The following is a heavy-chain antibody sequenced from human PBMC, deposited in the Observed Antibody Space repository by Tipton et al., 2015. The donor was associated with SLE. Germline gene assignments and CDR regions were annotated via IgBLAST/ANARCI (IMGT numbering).Heavy chain of an antibody. CDR3: ARGGMQWYFDC. CDR1: DGSISDYY. CDR2: IYASGST. J-gene: IGHJ4*02. V-gene: IGHV4-4*07. Sequence: TLSLTCTVSDGSISDYYWTWIRQPAGEGLEWIGRIYASGSTNYNPSLRSRAAMSVDTSKSHFSLKLTSVTAADTAVYYCARGGMQWYFDCWGQGTLVTVSS. D-gene: IGHD6-19*01.